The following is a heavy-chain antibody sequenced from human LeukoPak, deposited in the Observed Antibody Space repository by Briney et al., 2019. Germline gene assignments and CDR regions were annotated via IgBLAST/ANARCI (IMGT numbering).Heavy chain of an antibody. J-gene: IGHJ5*02. CDR1: GGSISSGDYY. CDR3: ARTYYDFWSGYYTPNWFDP. V-gene: IGHV4-30-4*01. D-gene: IGHD3-3*01. CDR2: NYYSGST. Sequence: SETLSLTCTVSGGSISSGDYYWSWIRQPPGKGLEWIGYNYYSGSTYYNPSLKSRVTISVDTSKNQFSLKLSSVTAADTAVYYCARTYYDFWSGYYTPNWFDPWGQGTLVTVSS.